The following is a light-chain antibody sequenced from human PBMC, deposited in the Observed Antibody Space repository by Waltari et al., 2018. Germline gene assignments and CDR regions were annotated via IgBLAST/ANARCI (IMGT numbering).Light chain of an antibody. CDR2: VNSDGSH. CDR3: QTWGTGIQV. V-gene: IGLV4-69*01. J-gene: IGLJ2*01. Sequence: QLVLTHSPSASASLGASVKPTCTLSSGHSSYAIAWHQQQPEKGPRYLMKVNSDGSHKKGDGIPDRFSGSSSGTERYLTISSLQSEDEADYYCQTWGTGIQVFGGGTKLTVL. CDR1: SGHSSYA.